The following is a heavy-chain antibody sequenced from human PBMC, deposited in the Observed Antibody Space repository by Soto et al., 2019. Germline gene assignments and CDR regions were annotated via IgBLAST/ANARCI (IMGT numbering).Heavy chain of an antibody. Sequence: ASVKVSCKASGYNFTSYGISWVRQAPGQGLEWMGIINPSGGSTSYGQKFQGRVTMTRDTSTSTVYMELSSLRSEVTAVYYCARGATSLALRNYWGKGTLVTVSS. D-gene: IGHD1-7*01. CDR1: GYNFTSYG. V-gene: IGHV1-46*01. J-gene: IGHJ4*02. CDR2: INPSGGST. CDR3: ARGATSLALRNY.